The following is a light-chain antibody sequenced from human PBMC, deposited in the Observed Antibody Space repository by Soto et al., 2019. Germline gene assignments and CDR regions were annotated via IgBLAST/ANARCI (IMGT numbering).Light chain of an antibody. Sequence: QPVLTQSSSASASLGSSVKLTCTLSSGHSSYIIAWHQQQPGKAPRYLMKLEGRGGYNRGSGVPDRFSGSSSGAARYLTISNLQFEDEADYYCETWDSNTWVFGGGTKLTVL. V-gene: IGLV4-60*02. CDR1: SGHSSYI. J-gene: IGLJ3*02. CDR3: ETWDSNTWV. CDR2: LEGRGGY.